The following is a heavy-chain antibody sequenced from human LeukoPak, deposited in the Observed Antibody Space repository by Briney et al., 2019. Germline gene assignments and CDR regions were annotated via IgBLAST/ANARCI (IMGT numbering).Heavy chain of an antibody. Sequence: PSETLSLTCTVSGGSISSGGYSWSWIRQHPGKGLEWIGYIYYSGSTYYNPSLKSRVTISVDTSMNQFSLKLSSVTAADTAVYYCAREQKRGYSYGTRAWYFDYWGQGTLVTVSS. CDR1: GGSISSGGYS. V-gene: IGHV4-31*03. J-gene: IGHJ4*02. CDR3: AREQKRGYSYGTRAWYFDY. CDR2: IYYSGST. D-gene: IGHD5-18*01.